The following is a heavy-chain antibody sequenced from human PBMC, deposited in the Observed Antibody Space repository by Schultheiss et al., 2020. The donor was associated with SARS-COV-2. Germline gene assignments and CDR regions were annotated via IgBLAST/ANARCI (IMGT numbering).Heavy chain of an antibody. V-gene: IGHV3-48*04. CDR1: GFSLSSHS. CDR2: ISGNGDAI. D-gene: IGHD3-10*01. J-gene: IGHJ4*02. CDR3: ARGILPPPSSGIYYFDY. Sequence: GGSLRLSCAASGFSLSSHSMNWVRQTPGKGLEWLSFISGNGDAINYADSVNGRFTISRDNAKNSLYLQMDNLRVEDTAVYFCARGILPPPSSGIYYFDYWGQGIVVTVSS.